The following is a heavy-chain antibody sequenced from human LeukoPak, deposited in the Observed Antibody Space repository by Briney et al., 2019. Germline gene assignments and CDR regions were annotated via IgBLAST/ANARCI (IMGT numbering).Heavy chain of an antibody. CDR3: ASGFAYYYDSSGYSNDY. CDR2: IYSGGST. V-gene: IGHV3-66*01. D-gene: IGHD3-22*01. CDR1: GFTVSSNY. Sequence: GGSLRLSCAASGFTVSSNYMSWVRQAPGKGLEWVSVIYSGGSTYYADSVKGRFTISRDNSKNTLYPQMNSLRAEDTAVYYCASGFAYYYDSSGYSNDYWGQGTLVTVSS. J-gene: IGHJ4*02.